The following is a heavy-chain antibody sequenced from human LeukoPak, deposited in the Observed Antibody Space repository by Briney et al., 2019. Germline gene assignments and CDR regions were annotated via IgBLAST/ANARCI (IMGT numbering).Heavy chain of an antibody. CDR3: ARDHGDDAFDI. V-gene: IGHV1-2*02. CDR2: INSNRGGT. CDR1: GYTFTSYG. Sequence: KPGASVKVSCKASGYTFTSYGISWVRQAPGQGLEWMGWINSNRGGTNYAQKFQGRVTMTRDTSISTAYMELRSVRSDDTAVYYCARDHGDDAFDIWGPGTMVTVSS. J-gene: IGHJ3*02. D-gene: IGHD3-3*01.